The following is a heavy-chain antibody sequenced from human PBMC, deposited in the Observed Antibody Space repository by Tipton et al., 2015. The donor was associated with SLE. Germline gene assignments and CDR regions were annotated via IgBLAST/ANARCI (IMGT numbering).Heavy chain of an antibody. CDR2: INHSGST. CDR3: ARRGGYGAFDI. CDR1: GYSISSGYY. V-gene: IGHV4-38-2*01. Sequence: GLVKPSETLSLTCAVSGYSISSGYYWGWIRQPPGKGLEWIGEINHSGSTNYNPSLKSRVTISVDTSKNQFSLKLSSVTAADTAVYYCARRGGYGAFDIWGQGTMVTVSS. D-gene: IGHD1-26*01. J-gene: IGHJ3*02.